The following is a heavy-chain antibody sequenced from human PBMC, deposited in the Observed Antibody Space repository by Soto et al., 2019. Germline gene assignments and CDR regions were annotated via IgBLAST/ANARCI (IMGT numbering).Heavy chain of an antibody. J-gene: IGHJ4*02. Sequence: SETLSLTCAVSGGSISSGGYSWSWIRQPPGKGLEWIGYIYHSGSTYYNPSLKSRVTISVDRSKNQFSLKLSSVTAADTAAYYCAREYCSGGSCLFDYWGQGTLVTVSS. CDR3: AREYCSGGSCLFDY. D-gene: IGHD2-15*01. CDR1: GGSISSGGYS. V-gene: IGHV4-30-2*01. CDR2: IYHSGST.